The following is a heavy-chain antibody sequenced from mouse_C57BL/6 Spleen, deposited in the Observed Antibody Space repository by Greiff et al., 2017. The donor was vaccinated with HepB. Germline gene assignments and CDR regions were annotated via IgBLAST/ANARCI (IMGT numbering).Heavy chain of an antibody. Sequence: QVQLKQSGPELVKPGASVKISCKASGYAFSSSWMNWVKQRPGKGLEWIGRIYPGDGDTNYNGKFKGKATLTADKSSSTAYMQLSSLTSEDSAVYFCARAGYGYHYAMDYWGQGTSVTVSS. D-gene: IGHD2-2*01. V-gene: IGHV1-82*01. J-gene: IGHJ4*01. CDR1: GYAFSSSW. CDR2: IYPGDGDT. CDR3: ARAGYGYHYAMDY.